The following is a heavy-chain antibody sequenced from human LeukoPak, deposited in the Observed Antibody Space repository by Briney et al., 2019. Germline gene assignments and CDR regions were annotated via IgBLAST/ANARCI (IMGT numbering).Heavy chain of an antibody. D-gene: IGHD3-3*01. J-gene: IGHJ4*02. CDR3: AREGGFYRPLDY. CDR1: GGSISSGGHY. V-gene: IGHV4-31*03. Sequence: PSETLSLTCTVSGGSISSGGHYWSWIRQHPGKGLEWIGCIYDSRFTYYNPSLKSRVTISLHSSENQLSLTLNSVTAADTAVYYCAREGGFYRPLDYSGQGTLVTVSS. CDR2: IYDSRFT.